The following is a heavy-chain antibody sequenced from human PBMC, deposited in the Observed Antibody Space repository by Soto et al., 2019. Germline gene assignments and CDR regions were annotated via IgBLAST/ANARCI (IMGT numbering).Heavy chain of an antibody. CDR1: GYTFTNYD. D-gene: IGHD2-2*01. CDR3: AGGRRYCTTTSCYPPALFPYGMDV. Sequence: GASVKVSCKTSGYTFTNYDINWVRQAAGQGLEWMGWINPDSDNTGYAQKFQGRVTMTRDTSISTAYMELNSLRSEDTAVYYCAGGRRYCTTTSCYPPALFPYGMDVWGQGTTVTVSS. CDR2: INPDSDNT. J-gene: IGHJ6*02. V-gene: IGHV1-8*01.